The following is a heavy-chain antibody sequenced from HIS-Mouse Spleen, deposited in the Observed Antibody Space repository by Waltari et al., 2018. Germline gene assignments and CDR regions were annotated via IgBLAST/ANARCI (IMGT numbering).Heavy chain of an antibody. CDR1: GGSIGSSSYY. Sequence: QLQLQESGPGLVKPSEPLSLTCTVSGGSIGSSSYYWGRIRQPPGKGLEWIGSIYYSGTTYYNPSLKSRVTISVDTSKNQFSLKLSSVTAADTAVYYCAREIPYSSSWYDWYFDLWGRGTLVTVSS. CDR3: AREIPYSSSWYDWYFDL. J-gene: IGHJ2*01. V-gene: IGHV4-39*07. CDR2: IYYSGTT. D-gene: IGHD6-13*01.